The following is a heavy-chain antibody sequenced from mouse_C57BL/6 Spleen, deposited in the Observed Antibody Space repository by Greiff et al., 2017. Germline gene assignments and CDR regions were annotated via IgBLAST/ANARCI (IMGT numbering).Heavy chain of an antibody. CDR2: INPGSGGT. Sequence: QVQLQQSGAELVRPGTSVKVSCKASGYAFTNYLIEWVKQRPGQGLEWIGVINPGSGGTNYNEKFKGKATLTADKSSSTAYMQLSSLTSEDSAGYCCARSDYGSDYWGQGTTLTVSS. CDR1: GYAFTNYL. D-gene: IGHD1-1*01. J-gene: IGHJ2*01. V-gene: IGHV1-54*01. CDR3: ARSDYGSDY.